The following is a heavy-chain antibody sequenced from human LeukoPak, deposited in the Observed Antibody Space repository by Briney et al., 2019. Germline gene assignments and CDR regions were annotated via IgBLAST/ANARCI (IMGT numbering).Heavy chain of an antibody. Sequence: GGSLRLSCAASGFTFSRHWMTWVRQARGKGLEWVANIKEDGSKKNYVDSVKGRSTISRDNAKNSLYLQMNSLRAEDTAVYYCASGLELDYWGQGTLVTVSS. J-gene: IGHJ4*02. CDR3: ASGLELDY. CDR1: GFTFSRHW. V-gene: IGHV3-7*03. CDR2: IKEDGSKK.